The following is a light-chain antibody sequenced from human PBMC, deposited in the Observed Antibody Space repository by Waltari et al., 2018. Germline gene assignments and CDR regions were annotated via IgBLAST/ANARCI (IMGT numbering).Light chain of an antibody. CDR2: GAS. CDR3: QQYNNWPPGT. J-gene: IGKJ1*01. CDR1: QSVSND. V-gene: IGKV3-15*01. Sequence: MVMTQSPATLSVSPGERATLSCRASQSVSNDLAWYQQKPGQAPRLLIYGASTRAGGIPARFSGSGSGTEFTLTISSLQSEDFAVYYCQQYNNWPPGTLGQGTRVEIK.